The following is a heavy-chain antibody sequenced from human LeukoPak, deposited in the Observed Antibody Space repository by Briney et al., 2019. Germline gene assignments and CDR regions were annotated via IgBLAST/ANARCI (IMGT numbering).Heavy chain of an antibody. CDR3: AKRLSFGVAIGDFDY. CDR1: GFTFCNYA. Sequence: GGSLRLSCAASGFTFCNYAMSWVRPAPGKGLEWVSPISGSGDSTYYADSVKGRFTISRDSSMETLYLQMNSLRAEDTATYFCAKRLSFGVAIGDFDYWGQGTLVTVSS. V-gene: IGHV3-23*01. D-gene: IGHD3-3*01. CDR2: ISGSGDST. J-gene: IGHJ4*02.